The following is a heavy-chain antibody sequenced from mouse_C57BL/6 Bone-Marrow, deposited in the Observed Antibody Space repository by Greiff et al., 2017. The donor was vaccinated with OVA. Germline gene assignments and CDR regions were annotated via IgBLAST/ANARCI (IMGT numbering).Heavy chain of an antibody. V-gene: IGHV1-75*01. CDR1: GYTFTDYY. D-gene: IGHD2-3*01. Sequence: QVQLKESGPELVQPGASVKISCKASGYTFTDYYINWVKQSPGQGLEWIGWIFPGSGSTYYNETFMGQATLTVDESSSTAYMLLSSLTSEDSAVYFCARGGLLRDWFAYWGQGTLVTVSA. CDR2: IFPGSGST. CDR3: ARGGLLRDWFAY. J-gene: IGHJ3*01.